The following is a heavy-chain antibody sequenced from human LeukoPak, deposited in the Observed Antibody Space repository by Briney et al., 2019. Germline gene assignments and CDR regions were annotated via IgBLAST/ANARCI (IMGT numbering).Heavy chain of an antibody. Sequence: SETLSLTGAVYGGSFSGYYWSWIRQPPGKGLEWIGEINHSGSTNYNPSLKSRVTISVDTSKNQFSLKLSSVTAADTAMYYCARVGYDYVWGSYRLLDYWGQGTLVTVSS. CDR2: INHSGST. CDR3: ARVGYDYVWGSYRLLDY. D-gene: IGHD3-16*02. V-gene: IGHV4-34*01. CDR1: GGSFSGYY. J-gene: IGHJ4*02.